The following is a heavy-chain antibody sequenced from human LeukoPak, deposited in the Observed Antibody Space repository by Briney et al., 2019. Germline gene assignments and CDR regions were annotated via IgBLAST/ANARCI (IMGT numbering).Heavy chain of an antibody. CDR2: IKQDGSEK. V-gene: IGHV3-7*01. CDR1: GFTFSSYS. D-gene: IGHD6-13*01. J-gene: IGHJ6*03. Sequence: GGSLRLSCAASGFTFSSYSMNWVRQAPGKGLEWVANIKQDGSEKYYVDSVKGRFTISRDNAKNSLYLQMNSLRAEDTAVYYCARDMLFYSSSWADFYYYYYMDVWGKGTTVTVSS. CDR3: ARDMLFYSSSWADFYYYYYMDV.